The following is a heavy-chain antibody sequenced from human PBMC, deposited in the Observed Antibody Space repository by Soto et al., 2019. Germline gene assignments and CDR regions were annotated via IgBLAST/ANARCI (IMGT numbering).Heavy chain of an antibody. V-gene: IGHV4-61*01. CDR3: ARLDYYDSGGYY. J-gene: IGHJ4*02. CDR2: IYYSGST. Sequence: SETLSLTCTVSGGSVSSGSYYWSWIRQPPGKGLEWIGYIYYSGSTNYNPSLKSRVTISVDTSKNQFSLKLSSVTAADTAVYYCARLDYYDSGGYYWGQGTLVTVSS. D-gene: IGHD3-22*01. CDR1: GGSVSSGSYY.